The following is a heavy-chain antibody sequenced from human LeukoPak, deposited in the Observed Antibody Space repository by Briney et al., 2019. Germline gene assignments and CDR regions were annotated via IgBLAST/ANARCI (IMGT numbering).Heavy chain of an antibody. J-gene: IGHJ4*02. Sequence: SETLSLTCTVSDGSISNYHWSWIRQPPGKGLEWIGYMSYSGSTNYNPSLKSRVTISVDTSKNQFSLKLSSVTAADTAVYFCARGPWEYSSGDSWGQGTLVTVSS. V-gene: IGHV4-59*12. D-gene: IGHD6-19*01. CDR2: MSYSGST. CDR3: ARGPWEYSSGDS. CDR1: DGSISNYH.